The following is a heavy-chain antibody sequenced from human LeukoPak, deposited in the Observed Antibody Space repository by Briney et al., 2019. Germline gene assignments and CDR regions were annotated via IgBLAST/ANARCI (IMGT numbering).Heavy chain of an antibody. V-gene: IGHV1-2*02. Sequence: ASVKVSCKASGYTFSDYYMHWVRQAPGQGLEWMGWINPNSGGTNYAQKFEGRVTMTRDTSITTAYMELSRLTSDDTAVYYCAREDSGWCVDYWGQGTLVTVSS. J-gene: IGHJ4*02. CDR1: GYTFSDYY. CDR2: INPNSGGT. D-gene: IGHD6-19*01. CDR3: AREDSGWCVDY.